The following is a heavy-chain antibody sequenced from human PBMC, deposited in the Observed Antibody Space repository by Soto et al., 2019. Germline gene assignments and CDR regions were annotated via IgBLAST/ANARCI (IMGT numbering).Heavy chain of an antibody. V-gene: IGHV3-66*01. CDR1: GFSVSTKY. CDR2: IYSGGST. Sequence: EVQLVGSGGGLVQPRGSLRLSCAASGFSVSTKYMSWVRQAPGKGLEWVSVIYSGGSTFYADSVRGRFTISRDNSKNTVNLQMNSLRAEDTAVYYCARDPWAADYWGQGTLVTVSS. CDR3: ARDPWAADY. J-gene: IGHJ4*02. D-gene: IGHD2-15*01.